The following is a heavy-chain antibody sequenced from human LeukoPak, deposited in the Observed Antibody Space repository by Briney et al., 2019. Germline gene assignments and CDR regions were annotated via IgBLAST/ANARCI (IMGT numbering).Heavy chain of an antibody. Sequence: SETLSLTCAVSGGSISSGGYSWSWIRQPPGKGLEWIGYIYHSGSTYYNPSLKSRVTISVDRSKNQFSLKLSSVTAADTAVYYCARGGPYQLLDYWGQGTLVTVSS. CDR2: IYHSGST. D-gene: IGHD2-2*01. J-gene: IGHJ4*02. CDR3: ARGGPYQLLDY. V-gene: IGHV4-30-2*01. CDR1: GGSISSGGYS.